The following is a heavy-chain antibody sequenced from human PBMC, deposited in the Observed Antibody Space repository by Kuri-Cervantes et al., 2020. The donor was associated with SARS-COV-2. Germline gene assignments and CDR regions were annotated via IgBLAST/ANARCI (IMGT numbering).Heavy chain of an antibody. CDR3: ARDSAWELLPYWGYYYMDV. CDR1: GFTFSSYA. D-gene: IGHD1-26*01. CDR2: ISYDGSNK. V-gene: IGHV3-30-3*01. J-gene: IGHJ6*03. Sequence: GGSLRLSCAASGFTFSSYAMHWVRQAPGKGLEWVAVISYDGSNKYYADSVKGRFTISRDNSKNTLYLQMNSLRAEDTAVYYCARDSAWELLPYWGYYYMDVWGKGTTVTVSS.